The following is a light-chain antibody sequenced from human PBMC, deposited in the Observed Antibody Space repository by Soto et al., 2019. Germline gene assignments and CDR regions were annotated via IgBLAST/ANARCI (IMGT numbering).Light chain of an antibody. V-gene: IGKV1-5*03. J-gene: IGKJ1*01. CDR3: QQYNSYSRT. CDR1: QSISSS. Sequence: DIQISQSPSTLSASIGDRVTITCRASQSISSSLAWYQQKPGKAPKLLIYMASSLESGVPSRFSGSGSGTEFTLTITSLQPDDFATYYCQQYNSYSRTFGQGTKV. CDR2: MAS.